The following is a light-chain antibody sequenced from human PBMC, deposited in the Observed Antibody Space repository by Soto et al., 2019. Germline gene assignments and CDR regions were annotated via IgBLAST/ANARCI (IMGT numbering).Light chain of an antibody. J-gene: IGKJ1*01. Sequence: DIQMTQSPSTLSASVGDTVTITCRASQSISSWLAWYQQKPGNAPKVLIYKASSLESGVPSRFSGSGSGTEFTLTISSLQPDDSATYYCQQYQSLWTFGQGTKVEIK. CDR3: QQYQSLWT. V-gene: IGKV1-5*03. CDR2: KAS. CDR1: QSISSW.